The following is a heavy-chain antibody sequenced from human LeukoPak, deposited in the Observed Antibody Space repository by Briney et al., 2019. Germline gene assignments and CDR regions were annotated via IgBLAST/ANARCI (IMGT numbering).Heavy chain of an antibody. CDR2: FSYSGST. CDR1: GGSISSNY. J-gene: IGHJ5*02. Sequence: SETLSLTCSVSGGSISSNYWSWIRQPPGKGLEWIGFFSYSGSTNYSPSLKSRVTISVDASKNHFSLRLTSVTAADTAVYYCARDKAHSYGRYFDPWGQGALVTVSS. V-gene: IGHV4-59*01. D-gene: IGHD5-18*01. CDR3: ARDKAHSYGRYFDP.